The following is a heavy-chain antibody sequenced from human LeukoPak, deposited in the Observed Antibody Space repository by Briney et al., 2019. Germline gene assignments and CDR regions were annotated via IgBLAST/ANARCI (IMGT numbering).Heavy chain of an antibody. V-gene: IGHV3-7*01. CDR1: GFTFSSYW. J-gene: IGHJ3*01. Sequence: PGGSLRLSCAVSGFTFSSYWMTWVRQTPGKGLEWVANINRDGRERHYVDSVEGRFTISRDNAKNSLYLQMSSLRVEDTAVYYCTRDTSAKFSDSKSYYDAFDVWGQGTMVTVSS. D-gene: IGHD3-22*01. CDR2: INRDGRER. CDR3: TRDTSAKFSDSKSYYDAFDV.